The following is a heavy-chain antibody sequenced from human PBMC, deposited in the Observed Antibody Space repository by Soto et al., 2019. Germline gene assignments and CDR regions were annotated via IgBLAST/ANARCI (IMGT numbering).Heavy chain of an antibody. V-gene: IGHV3-30-3*01. CDR2: ISYDENKK. Sequence: GGSLRLSCAGSGITLSGFAIHWVRQAPGKGLEWVAVISYDENKKYYADSVKGRFTISRDNPKNTLFLQMNSLRAEDTAVYYCAREEYSRSGWFDPWGQGTLVTVSS. D-gene: IGHD6-13*01. J-gene: IGHJ5*02. CDR3: AREEYSRSGWFDP. CDR1: GITLSGFA.